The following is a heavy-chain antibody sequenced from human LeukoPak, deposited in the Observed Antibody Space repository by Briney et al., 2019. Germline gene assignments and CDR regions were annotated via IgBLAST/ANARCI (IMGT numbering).Heavy chain of an antibody. Sequence: PGRSLRLSCAASGFTFSSYGMHWVRQAPGKGLEWVAVISYDGSNKYYADSVKDRFTISRDNSKNTLYLQMNSLRAEDTAVYYCAKDLAPRPYYYGMDVWGKGTTVTVSS. CDR1: GFTFSSYG. V-gene: IGHV3-30*18. CDR3: AKDLAPRPYYYGMDV. J-gene: IGHJ6*04. CDR2: ISYDGSNK.